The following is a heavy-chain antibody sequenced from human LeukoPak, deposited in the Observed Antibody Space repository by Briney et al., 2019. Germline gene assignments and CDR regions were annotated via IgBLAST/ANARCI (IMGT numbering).Heavy chain of an antibody. CDR3: ARDYSSSSGKHAFDI. J-gene: IGHJ3*02. D-gene: IGHD6-13*01. V-gene: IGHV3-23*01. CDR2: IGGGGGNT. CDR1: GFTFSSYA. Sequence: PGGSLRLSCAASGFTFSSYAMSWVRQAPGKGLEWVSAIGGGGGNTYYTDSVKGRFTISRDNAKNSLYLQMNSLRAEDTAVYYCARDYSSSSGKHAFDIWGQGTMVTVSS.